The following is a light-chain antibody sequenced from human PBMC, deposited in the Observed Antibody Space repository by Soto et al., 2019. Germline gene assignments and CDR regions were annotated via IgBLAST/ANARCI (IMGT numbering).Light chain of an antibody. CDR3: QQYTDWPLT. J-gene: IGKJ1*01. CDR1: QSVTSNY. V-gene: IGKV3-20*01. CDR2: GVS. Sequence: EVVMTQSPATLSVSPGERATLSCRASQSVTSNYLAGYQQKPGQAPRLLIYGVSSRATGVPDRFSGSGSGTDFTLTISRLEPDDFAVYYCQQYTDWPLTFGQGTKVEVK.